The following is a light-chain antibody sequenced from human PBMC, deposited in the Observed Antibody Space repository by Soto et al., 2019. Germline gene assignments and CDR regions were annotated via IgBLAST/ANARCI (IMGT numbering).Light chain of an antibody. Sequence: QAVLTQPPSVSAAPGQKVTISCSGSSANIGSNYVSWYQHLPGTAPKLVIYDSDKRPSEIPDRFSGSKSGTSATLDITGLQTGDEADYYCVAWDGSLSVVLFGGGTKLTVL. J-gene: IGLJ2*01. CDR1: SANIGSNY. CDR2: DSD. V-gene: IGLV1-51*01. CDR3: VAWDGSLSVVL.